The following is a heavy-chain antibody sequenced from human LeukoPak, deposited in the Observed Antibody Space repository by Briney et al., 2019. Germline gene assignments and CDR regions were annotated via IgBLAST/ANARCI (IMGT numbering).Heavy chain of an antibody. CDR2: IKQDGSEK. Sequence: GGSLRLSCAASGFTFSSYWMSWVRQAPGKGREGGANIKQDGSEKYYVDSVKGGFTISRDNAKNSLYLQMNSLRAEDTAVYYCASPKYCSSTSCYYFDYWGQGTLVTVSS. V-gene: IGHV3-7*01. CDR1: GFTFSSYW. CDR3: ASPKYCSSTSCYYFDY. J-gene: IGHJ4*02. D-gene: IGHD2-2*01.